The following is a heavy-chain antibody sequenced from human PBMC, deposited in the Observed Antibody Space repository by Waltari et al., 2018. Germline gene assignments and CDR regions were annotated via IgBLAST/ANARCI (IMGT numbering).Heavy chain of an antibody. CDR1: GFTVSSNY. CDR3: AREGGSYRYKDAFDI. CDR2: IYSGGSI. D-gene: IGHD1-26*01. Sequence: EVQLVESGGGLIQPGGSLRLSCAASGFTVSSNYMSWVRQAPGKGLEWVSVIYSGGSIYYADSVKGRFTISRDNSKNTLYLQMNSLRAEDTAVYYCAREGGSYRYKDAFDIWGQGTMVTVSS. V-gene: IGHV3-53*01. J-gene: IGHJ3*02.